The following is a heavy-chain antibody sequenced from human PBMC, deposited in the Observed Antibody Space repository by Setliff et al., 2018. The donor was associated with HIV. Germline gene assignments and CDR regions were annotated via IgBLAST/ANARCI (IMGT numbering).Heavy chain of an antibody. CDR3: ARDLETDQYYYLDL. Sequence: GGSLRLSCGATGFTVRDSAMDWVRQAPGKGLEWVAFVQDDGIDQNYADSVRGRFTISRDISKNTLYLQMDSLTVDDMAVYYCARDLETDQYYYLDLWGRGALVTVSS. CDR1: GFTVRDSA. V-gene: IGHV3-30*02. D-gene: IGHD1-26*01. CDR2: VQDDGIDQ. J-gene: IGHJ2*01.